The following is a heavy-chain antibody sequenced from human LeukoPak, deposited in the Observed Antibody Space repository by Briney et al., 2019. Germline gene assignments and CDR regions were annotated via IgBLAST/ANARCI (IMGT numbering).Heavy chain of an antibody. Sequence: SETLSLTCTVSGGSISSYYWSWIRQPAGKGLEWIGRIYTSGSTNYNPSLKSRATMSVDTSKNQFSLKLSSVTAADTAVYYCARERDYGDYAQNWFDPWGQGTLVTVSS. J-gene: IGHJ5*02. CDR2: IYTSGST. D-gene: IGHD4-17*01. CDR1: GGSISSYY. CDR3: ARERDYGDYAQNWFDP. V-gene: IGHV4-4*07.